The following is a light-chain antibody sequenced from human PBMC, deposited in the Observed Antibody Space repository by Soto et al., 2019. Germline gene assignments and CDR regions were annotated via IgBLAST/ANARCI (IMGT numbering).Light chain of an antibody. Sequence: DIQLTQSPSFLSASVGDRVTITCRASQGISSYLAWYQQKPGKAPKLLIDVASTLQSGVPSRFSGSASGTEFTLTISSLQPEDFATYYCQQSYSNPWTFGQGTKVDIK. CDR1: QGISSY. CDR2: VAS. CDR3: QQSYSNPWT. J-gene: IGKJ1*01. V-gene: IGKV1-9*01.